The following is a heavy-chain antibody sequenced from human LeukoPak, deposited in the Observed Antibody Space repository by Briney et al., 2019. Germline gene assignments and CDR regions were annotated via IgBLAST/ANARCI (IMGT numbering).Heavy chain of an antibody. CDR2: VNPDSGGT. Sequence: ASVKVSCKASGYTFTDYYIHWVRQAPGQGLEWMGWVNPDSGGTNYAQKFQGRVTVTRDTSISTAYMELSRLRSDDTAMFYCAREGVAVDFWGQGTLVTVSS. V-gene: IGHV1-2*02. CDR3: AREGVAVDF. J-gene: IGHJ4*02. D-gene: IGHD2-15*01. CDR1: GYTFTDYY.